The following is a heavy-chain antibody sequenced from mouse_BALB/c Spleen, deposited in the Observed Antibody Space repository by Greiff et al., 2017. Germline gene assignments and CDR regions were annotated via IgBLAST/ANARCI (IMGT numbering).Heavy chain of an antibody. CDR1: GFSLTSYG. V-gene: IGHV2-9*02. D-gene: IGHD2-1*01. CDR2: IWAGGST. Sequence: VMLVESGPGLVAPSQSLSITCTVSGFSLTSYGVHWVRQPPGKGLEWLGVIWAGGSTNYKSALMSRLSISKDNSKSQVFLKMNSLQTDDTAMYYCAREPYGNYPAWFAYWGQGTLVTVSA. CDR3: AREPYGNYPAWFAY. J-gene: IGHJ3*01.